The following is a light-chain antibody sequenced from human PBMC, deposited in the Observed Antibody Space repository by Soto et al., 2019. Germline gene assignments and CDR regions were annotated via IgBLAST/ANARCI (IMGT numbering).Light chain of an antibody. CDR2: VTSDGRH. V-gene: IGLV4-69*01. CDR3: QTWGTGIRV. CDR1: SGHSSYA. Sequence: QLVLTQSPSASASLGASVKLTCTLSSGHSSYAIAWHQQQPEKGPRYLMKVTSDGRHSKGDGIPDRFSGSSSGAERYLTISSLQSEDEADYYCQTWGTGIRVFGGGTQLTVL. J-gene: IGLJ2*01.